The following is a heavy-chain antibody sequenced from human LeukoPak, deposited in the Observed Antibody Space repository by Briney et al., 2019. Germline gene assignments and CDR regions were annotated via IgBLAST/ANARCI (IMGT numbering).Heavy chain of an antibody. CDR2: IIPIFGTA. J-gene: IGHJ4*02. D-gene: IGHD5-18*01. Sequence: ASVKVSCKASGGTFSSYAISWVRQAPGQGLEWMGGIIPIFGTANYAQKSQGRVTITADESTSTAYMELSSLRSEDTAVYYCARDQGYSYGPSSQPIYYFDYWGQGTLVTVSS. CDR3: ARDQGYSYGPSSQPIYYFDY. CDR1: GGTFSSYA. V-gene: IGHV1-69*13.